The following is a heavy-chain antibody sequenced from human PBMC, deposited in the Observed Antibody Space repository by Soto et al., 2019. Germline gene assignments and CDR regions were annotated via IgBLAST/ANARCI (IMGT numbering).Heavy chain of an antibody. Sequence: PGESLKISCKVSGYNFVNYWIGWVRQMPGKGLEWMGIIYPGDSDTRYSPSFQGQVTISADRSISTAYLQWSGLRASDTAMYYCAKGARRGTATTQTDYWGQGTTVTVSS. D-gene: IGHD6-25*01. CDR2: IYPGDSDT. V-gene: IGHV5-51*01. CDR1: GYNFVNYW. CDR3: AKGARRGTATTQTDY. J-gene: IGHJ4*03.